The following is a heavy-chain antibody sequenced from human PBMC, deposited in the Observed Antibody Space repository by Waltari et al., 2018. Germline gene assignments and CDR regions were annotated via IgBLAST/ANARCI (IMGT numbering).Heavy chain of an antibody. Sequence: EGKLVESGGGLVQPGGCLNLACAASGFAFSSFWMHWVRQVPGQGLVWVSRIKSDGSDTSYADSVRGRFTVSRDNAKNMVYLQMKSLRAEDTAIYYCTRDSPSWIWGQGTMVSVSS. J-gene: IGHJ3*02. CDR2: IKSDGSDT. CDR1: GFAFSSFW. CDR3: TRDSPSWI. V-gene: IGHV3-74*01.